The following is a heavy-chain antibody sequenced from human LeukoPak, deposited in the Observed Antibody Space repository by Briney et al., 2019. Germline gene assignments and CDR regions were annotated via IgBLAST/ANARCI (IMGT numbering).Heavy chain of an antibody. Sequence: SETLSLTCTVSGNSISNSSYYWGWIRQPPGKGLEWVGSIYYSGSTYYNPSLKSRVTISVDTSKSQFSLKLRSVTAADTAVYYCARDQGGFDYWGQGTLVTVSS. D-gene: IGHD3-16*01. CDR2: IYYSGST. V-gene: IGHV4-39*07. CDR3: ARDQGGFDY. J-gene: IGHJ4*02. CDR1: GNSISNSSYY.